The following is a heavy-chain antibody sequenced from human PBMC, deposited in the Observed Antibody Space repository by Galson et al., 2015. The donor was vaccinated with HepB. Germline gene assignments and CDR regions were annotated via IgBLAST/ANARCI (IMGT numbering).Heavy chain of an antibody. J-gene: IGHJ6*02. Sequence: CAISGDSVSSSTAAWNWIRQSPSRGLEWLGRTYYRSKWYNDYAVSVTSRITINPDTSKNQFSLQLRSVTPDDTAVYYCARDSFYDNTGYPVPRNFGVYVWGQGTTVTVSS. CDR2: TYYRSKWYN. V-gene: IGHV6-1*01. CDR3: ARDSFYDNTGYPVPRNFGVYV. D-gene: IGHD3-22*01. CDR1: GDSVSSSTAA.